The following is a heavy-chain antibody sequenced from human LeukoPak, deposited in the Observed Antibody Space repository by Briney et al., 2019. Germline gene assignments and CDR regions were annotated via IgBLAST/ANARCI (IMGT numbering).Heavy chain of an antibody. Sequence: ASVKVSCKASGYTFTSYDINWVRQATGQGLEWMGWMNPNSGNTGYAQKFQGRVTITRNTSISTDYMELSSLRSEDTAVYYCAISSTSGGYYYYYYMDVWGKGTTVTVSS. CDR1: GYTFTSYD. D-gene: IGHD2-2*01. J-gene: IGHJ6*03. CDR2: MNPNSGNT. CDR3: AISSTSGGYYYYYYMDV. V-gene: IGHV1-8*03.